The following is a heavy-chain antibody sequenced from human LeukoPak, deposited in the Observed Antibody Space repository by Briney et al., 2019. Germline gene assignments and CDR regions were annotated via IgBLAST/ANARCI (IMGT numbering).Heavy chain of an antibody. CDR2: IYHSGST. D-gene: IGHD4-23*01. V-gene: IGHV4-30-2*01. J-gene: IGHJ3*02. CDR3: ARVSDYCGNDAFDI. CDR1: GGSISSGGYS. Sequence: SETLSLTCAVSGGSISSGGYSWSWIRQPPGKGLEWIGYIYHSGSTYYNPSLKSRVTISVDRSKNQFSLKLSSVTAADTAVYYCARVSDYCGNDAFDIWGQGTMVTVSS.